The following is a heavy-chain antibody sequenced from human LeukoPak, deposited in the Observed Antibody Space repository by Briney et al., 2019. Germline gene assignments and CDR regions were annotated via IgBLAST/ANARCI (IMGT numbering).Heavy chain of an antibody. CDR1: GFTFSRFW. CDR2: INEDGSVE. Sequence: GGSLRLSCTASGFTFSRFWMSWARQAPGKGLEWVAKINEDGSVENYVDSVKGRVTISRDNAKTSVSLQLNSLRVEDTAVYYCAKGGWLDNWGQGTLVIVSS. V-gene: IGHV3-7*01. J-gene: IGHJ4*02. D-gene: IGHD1-26*01. CDR3: AKGGWLDN.